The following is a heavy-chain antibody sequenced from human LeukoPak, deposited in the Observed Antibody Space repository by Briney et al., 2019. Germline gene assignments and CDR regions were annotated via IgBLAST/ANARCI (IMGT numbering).Heavy chain of an antibody. CDR3: ARDLGYSSGPEYFQH. CDR2: IIPIFGTA. CDR1: GGTFSIYA. Sequence: GASVKVSCKASGGTFSIYAISWVRQAPGQGLEWMGGIIPIFGTANYAQKFQGRVTITADESTSTAYMELSSLRSEDTAVYYCARDLGYSSGPEYFQHWGQGTLVTVYS. V-gene: IGHV1-69*13. J-gene: IGHJ1*01. D-gene: IGHD6-19*01.